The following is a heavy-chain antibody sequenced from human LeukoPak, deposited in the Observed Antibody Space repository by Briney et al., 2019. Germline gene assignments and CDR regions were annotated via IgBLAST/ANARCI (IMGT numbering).Heavy chain of an antibody. CDR2: IYYSGST. D-gene: IGHD3-16*01. V-gene: IGHV4-59*01. CDR3: AREGGAGAFYI. J-gene: IGHJ3*02. CDR1: GGSISRYY. Sequence: SETLSLTCTVSGGSISRYYWSWIRQPPGKGLEWIGYIYYSGSTNYKPYLKSRVTISVDTSKNQFSLKLNSVTAADTAVYYCAREGGAGAFYIWGQGTMVTVSS.